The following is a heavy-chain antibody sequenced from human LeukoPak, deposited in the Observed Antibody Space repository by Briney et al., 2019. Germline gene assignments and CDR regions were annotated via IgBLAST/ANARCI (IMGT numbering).Heavy chain of an antibody. CDR3: VRVKGSYFDY. CDR1: GFTFNSYA. V-gene: IGHV3-48*01. Sequence: PGGSLRLSCAASGFTFNSYAINWVRQAPGKGLEWVSYISSSGSAIYYVDSVKGRFTVSRDNAKNSLFLQMNSPRAEDTAVYYCVRVKGSYFDYWGQGALVTVSS. J-gene: IGHJ4*02. D-gene: IGHD2-15*01. CDR2: ISSSGSAI.